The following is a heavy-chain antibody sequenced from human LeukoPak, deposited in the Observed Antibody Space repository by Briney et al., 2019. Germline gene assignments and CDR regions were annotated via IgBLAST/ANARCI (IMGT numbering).Heavy chain of an antibody. Sequence: GGSLRLSCAASGFTVSSNYMSWVRQAPGKGLEWVSSIYTGGSTYYAGSVKGRFTISRDNSKNTLYLQMNSLRAEDTAVYYCARNLYYYDSSGYYYYWGQGTLVTVSS. D-gene: IGHD3-22*01. V-gene: IGHV3-66*01. J-gene: IGHJ4*02. CDR3: ARNLYYYDSSGYYYY. CDR2: IYTGGST. CDR1: GFTVSSNY.